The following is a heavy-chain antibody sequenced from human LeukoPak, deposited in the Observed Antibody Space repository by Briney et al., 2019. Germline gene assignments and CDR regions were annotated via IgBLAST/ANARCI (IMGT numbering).Heavy chain of an antibody. V-gene: IGHV4-59*01. CDR1: GGSISSYY. Sequence: SETLSLTCTVSGGSISSYYWSWIRQPPGKGLEWIGYIYYSGSTNYNPSLKSRVTISVDTSKNQFSLKLSSVTAADTAVYYCARLVGPDHSDYWGQGTLVTVSS. CDR3: ARLVGPDHSDY. J-gene: IGHJ4*02. D-gene: IGHD1-26*01. CDR2: IYYSGST.